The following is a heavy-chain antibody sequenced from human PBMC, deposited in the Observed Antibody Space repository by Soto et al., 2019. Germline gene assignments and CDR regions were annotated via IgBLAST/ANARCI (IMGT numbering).Heavy chain of an antibody. J-gene: IGHJ6*02. Sequence: QVQLVQSGAEVKKPGASVKVSCKASGYTFTYYGISWVRQAPGQGLEWMGWISGYNGKTDYAQKVRGRVTFTTGTATSSAYKELRSSRSDDTAVYYCARVRMSTVPSPDCMDVWGRRTTVTVAS. CDR2: ISGYNGKT. CDR3: ARVRMSTVPSPDCMDV. V-gene: IGHV1-18*01. CDR1: GYTFTYYG. D-gene: IGHD2-2*01.